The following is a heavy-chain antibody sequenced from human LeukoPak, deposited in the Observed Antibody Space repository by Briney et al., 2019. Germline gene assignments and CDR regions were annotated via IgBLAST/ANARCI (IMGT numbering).Heavy chain of an antibody. D-gene: IGHD3-3*01. CDR3: ARYEATSITYYDFWSGYYWGGYFDY. J-gene: IGHJ4*02. CDR2: IYYKGST. CDR1: GVSVSSSNYY. Sequence: PSETLSLTCTVSGVSVSSSNYYWGWIRQPPGKGLEWIGNIYYKGSTYYNPSLKSRVTISVDTSKNQFSLKLNSVTAADTAVYYCARYEATSITYYDFWSGYYWGGYFDYWGQGTLVTVSS. V-gene: IGHV4-39*07.